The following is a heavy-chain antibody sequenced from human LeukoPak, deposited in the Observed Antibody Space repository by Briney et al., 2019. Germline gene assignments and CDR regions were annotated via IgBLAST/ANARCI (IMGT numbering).Heavy chain of an antibody. CDR3: ARTLADGGTNH. CDR2: INPSGDSV. Sequence: ASVKVSCKASGYTFINYYTHWVRQAPGQGLEWMGRINPSGDSVNYAQKLQDRLTMTRDTSTNTVYLELSNLRSEDTAIYYCARTLADGGTNHWGQGTLVTVSS. V-gene: IGHV1-46*04. D-gene: IGHD2-15*01. J-gene: IGHJ5*02. CDR1: GYTFINYY.